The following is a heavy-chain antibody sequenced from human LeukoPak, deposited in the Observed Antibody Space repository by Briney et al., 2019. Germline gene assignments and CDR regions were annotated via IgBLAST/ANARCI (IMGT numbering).Heavy chain of an antibody. J-gene: IGHJ4*02. D-gene: IGHD5-12*01. Sequence: ASVRVSCKASGYTFTSYDITWVRQAPGQGLEWMGWMSPDSGYTVYAQTFQGRVTLTRNTSVSTAFMELSSLRSEDTAVYYCEIYTGYDAFWGQGTLVTVSS. CDR3: EIYTGYDAF. CDR2: MSPDSGYT. CDR1: GYTFTSYD. V-gene: IGHV1-8*01.